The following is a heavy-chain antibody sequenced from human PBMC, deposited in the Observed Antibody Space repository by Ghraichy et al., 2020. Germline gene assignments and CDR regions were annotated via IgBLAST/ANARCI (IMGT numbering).Heavy chain of an antibody. Sequence: ASVKVSCKASGYTFTSYGISWVRQAPGQGLEWMGWISAYNGNTNYAQKLQGRVTMTTDTSTGTAYRELRSLRSDDTAVDYCSRVFSGSYLGYWGQGTLVTVSS. V-gene: IGHV1-18*04. CDR1: GYTFTSYG. CDR2: ISAYNGNT. CDR3: SRVFSGSYLGY. D-gene: IGHD1-26*01. J-gene: IGHJ4*02.